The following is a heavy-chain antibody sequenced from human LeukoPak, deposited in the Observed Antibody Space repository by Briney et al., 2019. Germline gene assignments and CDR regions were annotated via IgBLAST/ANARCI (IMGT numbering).Heavy chain of an antibody. CDR2: ISGNSDKT. Sequence: GGSLRLSCVASGFTFSSYAMSWVRQAPGKGLEWVSTISGNSDKTYSADSVKGRFTISRDNSKNTLYLQMNSLRVEDTAVYYCAKVQRQMLTYYYYYGLDVWGQGTTVTVSS. D-gene: IGHD6-25*01. CDR1: GFTFSSYA. J-gene: IGHJ6*02. CDR3: AKVQRQMLTYYYYYGLDV. V-gene: IGHV3-23*01.